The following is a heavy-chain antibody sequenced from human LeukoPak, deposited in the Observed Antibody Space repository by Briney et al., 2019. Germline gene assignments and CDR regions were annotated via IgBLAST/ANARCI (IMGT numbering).Heavy chain of an antibody. V-gene: IGHV3-23*01. J-gene: IGHJ6*02. CDR2: ISGSGGST. Sequence: PGGSLRLSCAASGFTFSSYAMSWVRQAPGKGLEWVSAISGSGGSTYYADSVKGRFTISRDNSKNTLYLQMNSLRAEDTAVYYCAREYSSSSYYYGMDVWGQGTTVTVSS. CDR1: GFTFSSYA. CDR3: AREYSSSSYYYGMDV. D-gene: IGHD6-13*01.